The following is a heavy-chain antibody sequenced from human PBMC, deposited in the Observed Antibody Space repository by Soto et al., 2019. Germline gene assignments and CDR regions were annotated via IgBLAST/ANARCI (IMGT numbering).Heavy chain of an antibody. Sequence: EVQLVESGGGLVQPGGSLRLSCTTSGLAFSTYWMAWVRQAPGKGLEWVGNTKPDETETYYAGSVEGRSTISRDNAKSSLYLQMDSLRVEDTAVYYCATIGDVTFHYWGQGTPVTVSS. CDR3: ATIGDVTFHY. CDR1: GLAFSTYW. CDR2: TKPDETET. V-gene: IGHV3-7*02. D-gene: IGHD4-4*01. J-gene: IGHJ4*02.